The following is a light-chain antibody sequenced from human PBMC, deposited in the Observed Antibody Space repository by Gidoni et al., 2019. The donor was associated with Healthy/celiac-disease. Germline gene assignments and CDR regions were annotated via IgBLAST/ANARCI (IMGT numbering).Light chain of an antibody. V-gene: IGKV3-11*01. CDR2: DAS. CDR3: QQRSNWPPFT. CDR1: QSVSSY. J-gene: IGKJ3*01. Sequence: EIVLTQSPATLSLSPGVRATLSCRASQSVSSYLAWYQQKPGQAPRLLIYDASNRATGIPARCSGSGSGTDVTLTISSREPEDFAVYYCQQRSNWPPFTFXPXTKVDIK.